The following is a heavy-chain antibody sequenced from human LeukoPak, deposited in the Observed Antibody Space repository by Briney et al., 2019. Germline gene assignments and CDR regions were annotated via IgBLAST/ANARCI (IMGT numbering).Heavy chain of an antibody. CDR3: AKARLSTGWAYNDY. Sequence: PGGSLRLSCAASGFTFSGYAMSWVRQAPGKGPEWVSAVVGGGGSTFYADSVKGRFTISRDNSKNTVFLQMNSLRAEDTAVYFCAKARLSTGWAYNDYWGQGTLVTVSS. CDR1: GFTFSGYA. CDR2: VVGGGGST. J-gene: IGHJ4*02. V-gene: IGHV3-23*01. D-gene: IGHD6-19*01.